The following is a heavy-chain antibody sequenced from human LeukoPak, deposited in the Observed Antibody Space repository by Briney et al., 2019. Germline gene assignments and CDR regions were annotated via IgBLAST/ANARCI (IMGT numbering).Heavy chain of an antibody. D-gene: IGHD6-13*01. CDR2: ISSSGSTI. CDR3: ARVFGSSWFGFDY. V-gene: IGHV3-11*04. J-gene: IGHJ4*02. CDR1: GFTFSDHY. Sequence: KSGRSLRLSCAASGFTFSDHYMSWIRQAPGKGLEWVSYISSSGSTIYYADSVKGRFTISRDNAKNSLYLQMNSLRAEDTAVYYCARVFGSSWFGFDYWGQGTLVTLSS.